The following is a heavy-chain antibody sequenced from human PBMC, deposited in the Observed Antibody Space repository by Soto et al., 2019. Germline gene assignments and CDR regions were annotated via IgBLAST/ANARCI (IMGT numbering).Heavy chain of an antibody. D-gene: IGHD3-22*01. V-gene: IGHV4-39*01. CDR3: ARHQDYYDPYYDY. J-gene: IGHJ4*02. CDR1: GGSISSSSYY. CDR2: IYYSGST. Sequence: PSETLSLTCTVSGGSISSSSYYWGWIRQPPGKGLEWIGSIYYSGSTYYNPSLKSRVTISVDTSKNQFSLKLSSVTAADTAVFYCARHQDYYDPYYDYWGQGTLVTVSS.